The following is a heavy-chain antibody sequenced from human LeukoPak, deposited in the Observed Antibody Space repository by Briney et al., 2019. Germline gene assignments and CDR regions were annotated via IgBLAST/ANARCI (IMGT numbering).Heavy chain of an antibody. CDR2: IYYTGST. J-gene: IGHJ4*02. V-gene: IGHV4-39*07. CDR1: AGSISSFIYY. Sequence: KPSETLSLTCTVSAGSISSFIYYWGWIRQTPGKGLEWIGNIYYTGSTYYNPSLKGRVTISVDTSKNQFSLKLSSVTAADTAVYYCARDRSYQYSSGWDWGQGTLVTVSS. D-gene: IGHD6-19*01. CDR3: ARDRSYQYSSGWD.